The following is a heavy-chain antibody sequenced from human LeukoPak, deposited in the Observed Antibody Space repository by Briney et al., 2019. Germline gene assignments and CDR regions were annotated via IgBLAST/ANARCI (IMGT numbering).Heavy chain of an antibody. CDR2: INHSGST. Sequence: SETLSLTCAVYGGSFSDCYWSWIRQPPGKGLEWIGEINHSGSTNYNPSLKSRVTILVDTSKNQFSLKLSSVTAADTAVYYCAVFEVADAIDYWGQGTLVTVSS. V-gene: IGHV4-34*01. CDR3: AVFEVADAIDY. CDR1: GGSFSDCY. D-gene: IGHD2-15*01. J-gene: IGHJ4*02.